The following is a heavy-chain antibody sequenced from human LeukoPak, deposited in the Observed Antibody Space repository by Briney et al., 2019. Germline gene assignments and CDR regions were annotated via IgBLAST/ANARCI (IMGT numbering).Heavy chain of an antibody. J-gene: IGHJ4*02. D-gene: IGHD4-17*01. V-gene: IGHV5-51*01. CDR2: IYPGDSDT. CDR3: ARRFYGDHGSFDY. Sequence: GESLKISCKVSGYSFTNYWIGWVRQMPGKGLEWMGIIYPGDSDTRYSPSFQGQVTISADKSINTAYLQWSSLQASDTAMYYCARRFYGDHGSFDYWGQGTLVTVSS. CDR1: GYSFTNYW.